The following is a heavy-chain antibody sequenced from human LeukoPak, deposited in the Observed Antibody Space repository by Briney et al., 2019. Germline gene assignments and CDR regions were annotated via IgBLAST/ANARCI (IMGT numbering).Heavy chain of an antibody. D-gene: IGHD1-26*01. CDR1: GFTFSNYA. CDR3: AKGNGATYYYYMDV. Sequence: GGSLRLSCAASGFTFSNYAMTWVRQAPGKGLEWVSAISGSGDSTYYADSVKGRFTISRDNSKNTLYLQMNSLRAEVTAVYYCAKGNGATYYYYMDVWGKGTTVTVSS. CDR2: ISGSGDST. J-gene: IGHJ6*03. V-gene: IGHV3-23*01.